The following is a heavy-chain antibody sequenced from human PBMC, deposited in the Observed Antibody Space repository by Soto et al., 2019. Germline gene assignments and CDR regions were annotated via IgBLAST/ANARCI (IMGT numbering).Heavy chain of an antibody. J-gene: IGHJ4*02. CDR3: AMLVPAASFDY. CDR1: GFTFSSYG. D-gene: IGHD2-2*01. V-gene: IGHV3-30*03. Sequence: QVQLVESGGGVVQPGRSLRLSCAASGFTFSSYGMHWVRQAPGKGLEWVAVISYDGSNKYYADSVKGRFTISRDNSKNTLYLQMNSLRAEDTAVYYCAMLVPAASFDYWGQGTLVTVSS. CDR2: ISYDGSNK.